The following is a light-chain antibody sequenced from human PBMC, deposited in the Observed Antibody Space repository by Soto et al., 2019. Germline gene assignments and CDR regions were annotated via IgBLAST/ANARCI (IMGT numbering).Light chain of an antibody. J-gene: IGKJ1*01. V-gene: IGKV3-15*01. Sequence: EIVMTQSPATVPVSPGERVTLSCRASQSVSIDLAWYQQKPGQAPRLLIYGASTRATDIPPNFTGRGSGTEISLTISSLAFEDISVYYCQQYNKWPQTFGQGTKVEIK. CDR2: GAS. CDR3: QQYNKWPQT. CDR1: QSVSID.